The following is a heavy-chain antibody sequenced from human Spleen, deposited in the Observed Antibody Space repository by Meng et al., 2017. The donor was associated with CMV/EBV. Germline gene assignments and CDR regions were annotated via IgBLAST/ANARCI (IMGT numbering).Heavy chain of an antibody. CDR3: ARGASDYGDYVVRY. Sequence: VFGGPFSCCYWSWLRQPPGKGLNWIGEINHSGSTNYNPSLKRRVTISVDTSKNQFSLKLSSVTAADTAVYYCARGASDYGDYVVRYWGQGTLVTVSS. CDR2: INHSGST. V-gene: IGHV4-34*01. J-gene: IGHJ4*02. CDR1: GGPFSCCY. D-gene: IGHD4-17*01.